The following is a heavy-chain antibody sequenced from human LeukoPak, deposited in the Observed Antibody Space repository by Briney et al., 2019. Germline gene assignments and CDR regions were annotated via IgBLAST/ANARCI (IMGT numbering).Heavy chain of an antibody. Sequence: GGSLRLSXAASGFTFSSYSMHWVRQAPGKGLEWVSYISSSSSTIYYADSVKGRFTISRDNAKNSLYLQMNSLRAEDTAVYYCAREKLIGRITIFGEVSPPMDVWGKGTTVTVSS. V-gene: IGHV3-48*01. CDR2: ISSSSSTI. D-gene: IGHD3-3*01. CDR1: GFTFSSYS. CDR3: AREKLIGRITIFGEVSPPMDV. J-gene: IGHJ6*03.